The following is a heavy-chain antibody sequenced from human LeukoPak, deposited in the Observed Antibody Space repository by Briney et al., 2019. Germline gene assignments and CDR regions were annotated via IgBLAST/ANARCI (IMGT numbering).Heavy chain of an antibody. CDR3: TTIATSFYESSAYYFDY. J-gene: IGHJ4*02. V-gene: IGHV3-15*01. CDR2: IKSIPDGGTA. CDR1: GFTFSNTW. D-gene: IGHD3-22*01. Sequence: GGSLRLSCAASGFTFSNTWMTWVRQAPGKGLEWVGRIKSIPDGGTADHAAPVKGRFIISRDDSKNTLYLQMNSLKTEDTAVYYCTTIATSFYESSAYYFDYWGQGALVTVSS.